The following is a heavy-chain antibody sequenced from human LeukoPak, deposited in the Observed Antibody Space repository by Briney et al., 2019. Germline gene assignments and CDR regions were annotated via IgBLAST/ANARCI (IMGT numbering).Heavy chain of an antibody. J-gene: IGHJ4*02. CDR3: TNFDY. Sequence: GGSLRLSCTASGLTLSSCDMHWVRQAPVKGLDCVSLIHHDGTNTYYPDSVKGRFPISRDNSQNTLYLQMNSLRGDDTAVYYCTNFDYWGQGTLVTVSS. CDR2: IHHDGTNT. V-gene: IGHV3-30*02. CDR1: GLTLSSCD.